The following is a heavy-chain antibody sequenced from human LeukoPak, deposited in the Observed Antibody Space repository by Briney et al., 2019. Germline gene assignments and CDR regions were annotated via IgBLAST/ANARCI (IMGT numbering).Heavy chain of an antibody. CDR2: INSDGSTT. CDR1: GITFSTYW. D-gene: IGHD3-22*01. J-gene: IGHJ3*01. V-gene: IGHV3-74*01. Sequence: GGSLRLSCAASGITFSTYWMHWVRQAPGKGLVWVARINSDGSTTSYVDSVEGRFTISRDNAKNTLYMQMSSLRAEDTAVYYCARAGTVVDYDPSDAFDVWGQGTTVTVSS. CDR3: ARAGTVVDYDPSDAFDV.